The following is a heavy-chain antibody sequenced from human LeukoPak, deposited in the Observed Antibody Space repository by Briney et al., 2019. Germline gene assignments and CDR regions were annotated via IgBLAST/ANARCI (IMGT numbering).Heavy chain of an antibody. CDR2: ITSSNNYI. V-gene: IGHV3-21*01. CDR1: GFTFSSYS. CDR3: ARGRLAAPNYYYMDV. D-gene: IGHD2-21*01. Sequence: PGGSLRLSCAASGFTFSSYSMNWVRQAPGKGLEWVSSITSSNNYIYYGDSVKGRFTISRDDAKNSLFLQMNSLRAEDTAVYYCARGRLAAPNYYYMDVWGKGTTVTVSS. J-gene: IGHJ6*03.